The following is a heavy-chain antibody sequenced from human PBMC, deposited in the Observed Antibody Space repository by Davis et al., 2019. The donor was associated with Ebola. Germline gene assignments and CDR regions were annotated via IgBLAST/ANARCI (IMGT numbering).Heavy chain of an antibody. CDR1: GGTFSSYA. D-gene: IGHD1-26*01. Sequence: SVKVSCKASGGTFSSYAISWVRQAPGQGLEWMGGIIPIFGTANYAQKFQGRVTITADESTSTAYMELSSLRSEDTAVYYCARDRYSGSDHDGFDLWGQGTMVTVSS. CDR2: IIPIFGTA. J-gene: IGHJ3*01. CDR3: ARDRYSGSDHDGFDL. V-gene: IGHV1-69*13.